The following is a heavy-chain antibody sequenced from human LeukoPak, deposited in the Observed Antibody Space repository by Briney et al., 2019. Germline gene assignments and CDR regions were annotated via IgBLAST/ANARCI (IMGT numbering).Heavy chain of an antibody. Sequence: ASVKVSCRASGYTFTSYYIHWVRQAPGQRLEWMGIINPSGGSTSYAQKFQGRVTMTRDTSTSTVYMELSSLRSEDTAVYYCARAATMIVVVPHFDYWGQGTLVTVSS. CDR3: ARAATMIVVVPHFDY. J-gene: IGHJ4*02. CDR2: INPSGGST. CDR1: GYTFTSYY. V-gene: IGHV1-46*01. D-gene: IGHD3-22*01.